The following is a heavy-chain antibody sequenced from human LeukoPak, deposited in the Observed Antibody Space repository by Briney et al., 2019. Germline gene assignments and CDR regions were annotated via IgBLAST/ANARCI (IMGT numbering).Heavy chain of an antibody. CDR3: ARDTYYYDSSGYSFDY. J-gene: IGHJ4*02. CDR2: IYHSGST. CDR1: GGSISSSNW. D-gene: IGHD3-22*01. V-gene: IGHV4-4*02. Sequence: SGTLSLTCAVSGGSISSSNWWSWVRQPPGKGLEWIGEIYHSGSTNYNPSLKSRVTISVDKSKNQFSLKLSSVTAADTAVYYCARDTYYYDSSGYSFDYWGQGTLVTVSS.